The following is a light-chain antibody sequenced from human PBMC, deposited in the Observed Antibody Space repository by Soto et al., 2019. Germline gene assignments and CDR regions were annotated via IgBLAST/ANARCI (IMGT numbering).Light chain of an antibody. Sequence: QSVLTQSPSASASLGASVKLTCTLSSGHSNYAIAWHQQQPEQGPRYLMKLKRDGSHSKGDGIPHRFSGSSSGAEPYLTISSLQSEDEADYYCQTSGTGIVIFGGGTKLTVL. CDR1: SGHSNYA. J-gene: IGLJ2*01. V-gene: IGLV4-69*01. CDR3: QTSGTGIVI. CDR2: LKRDGSH.